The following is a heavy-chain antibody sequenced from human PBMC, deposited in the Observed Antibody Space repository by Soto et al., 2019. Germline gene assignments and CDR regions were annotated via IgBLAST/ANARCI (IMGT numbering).Heavy chain of an antibody. V-gene: IGHV3-23*01. CDR3: AKEGTSGLYYFDY. Sequence: EVQLLESGGGLVQPGGSLRLSCAASGFTFSNYAMNWVRQAPGKGLEWVSTISGSGGSPYYADSVKGRFTISRDNSKNTLSLTMNSLRAGDSAIYYCAKEGTSGLYYFDYWGQGTLVTVSS. CDR2: ISGSGGSP. D-gene: IGHD6-19*01. CDR1: GFTFSNYA. J-gene: IGHJ4*02.